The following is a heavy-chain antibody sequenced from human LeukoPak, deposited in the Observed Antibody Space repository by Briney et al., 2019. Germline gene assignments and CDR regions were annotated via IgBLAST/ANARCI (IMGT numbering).Heavy chain of an antibody. J-gene: IGHJ4*02. CDR1: GYTFTSYD. V-gene: IGHV1-8*01. D-gene: IGHD3-9*01. Sequence: ASVKVSCKASGYTFTSYDINWVRQATGQGLEWMGWMNPNSGNTGYAQKFQGRVTMTRNTSISTAYMELSSLRSEDTAVYYCARGPGVRYFDWLSSPYYFDYWGQGTLVTVSS. CDR3: ARGPGVRYFDWLSSPYYFDY. CDR2: MNPNSGNT.